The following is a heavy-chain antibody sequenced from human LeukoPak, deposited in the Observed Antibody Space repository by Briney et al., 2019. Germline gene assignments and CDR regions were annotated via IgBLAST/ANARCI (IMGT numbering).Heavy chain of an antibody. V-gene: IGHV3-33*08. CDR3: ARGDYGGVSRGGFDP. Sequence: GGSLRLSCAASGFTFSSYAMSWVRQAPGKGLEWVAVIWYDGSNKYYADSVKGRFTISRDNSKNTLYLQMNSLRAEDTAVYYCARGDYGGVSRGGFDPWGQGTLVTVSS. J-gene: IGHJ5*02. CDR1: GFTFSSYA. D-gene: IGHD4-23*01. CDR2: IWYDGSNK.